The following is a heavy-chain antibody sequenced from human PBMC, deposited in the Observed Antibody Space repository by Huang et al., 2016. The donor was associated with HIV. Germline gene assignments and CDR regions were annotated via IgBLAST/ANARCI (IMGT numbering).Heavy chain of an antibody. CDR2: IYYSGGT. CDR3: ASASIAARRWFDP. Sequence: QVQLQESGPGLVKPSETLSLTCTVSGGSRSSYYWSWIRQPPGKGLEWIGYIYYSGGTNYHPSLKGRVTLSVDTSKNQFSRRLSSVTAADTAVYYCASASIAARRWFDPWGQGRLVTVSS. CDR1: GGSRSSYY. V-gene: IGHV4-59*01. D-gene: IGHD6-6*01. J-gene: IGHJ5*02.